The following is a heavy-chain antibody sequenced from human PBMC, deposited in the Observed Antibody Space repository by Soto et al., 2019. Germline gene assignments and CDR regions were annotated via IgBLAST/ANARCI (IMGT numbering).Heavy chain of an antibody. D-gene: IGHD6-6*01. J-gene: IGHJ6*02. CDR1: GYTFTGYY. CDR3: ASDTYSSSSHYYYGMDV. V-gene: IGHV1-2*02. Sequence: GASVKVSCKASGYTFTGYYMHWVRQAPGQGLEWMGWINPNSGGTNYAQKFQGRVTMTRDTSISTAYMELSRLRSDDTAVYYCASDTYSSSSHYYYGMDVWRQGTTVTVSS. CDR2: INPNSGGT.